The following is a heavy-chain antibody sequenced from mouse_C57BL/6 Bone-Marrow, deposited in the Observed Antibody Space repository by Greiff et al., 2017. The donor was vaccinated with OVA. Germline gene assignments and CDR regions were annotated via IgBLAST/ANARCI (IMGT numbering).Heavy chain of an antibody. Sequence: QVQLQPSGAELARPGASVKLSCKASGYTFTSYGISWVKQRTGQGLEWIGEIYPRSGNTYYNEKFKGKATLTADKSSSTAYMELRSLTSEDSAVYFCARWGTTDWYFDVWGTGTTVTVSS. V-gene: IGHV1-81*01. CDR3: ARWGTTDWYFDV. CDR2: IYPRSGNT. CDR1: GYTFTSYG. J-gene: IGHJ1*03. D-gene: IGHD1-1*01.